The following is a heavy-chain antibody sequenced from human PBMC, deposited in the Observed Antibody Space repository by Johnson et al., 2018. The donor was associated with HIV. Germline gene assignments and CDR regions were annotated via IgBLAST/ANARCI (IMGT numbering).Heavy chain of an antibody. CDR2: IWYDGSYK. Sequence: QVQVVESGGGLVQPGRSLRLSCAASGFTFSSYAMHWVRQAPGKGLEWVAVIWYDGSYKYYADSVKGRFTISRDNSKNTLYLQMNSLRAEDTAVYYCARGYCSGGSCYSEYAFDIWGQGTMVTVSS. CDR1: GFTFSSYA. V-gene: IGHV3-33*01. D-gene: IGHD2-15*01. CDR3: ARGYCSGGSCYSEYAFDI. J-gene: IGHJ3*02.